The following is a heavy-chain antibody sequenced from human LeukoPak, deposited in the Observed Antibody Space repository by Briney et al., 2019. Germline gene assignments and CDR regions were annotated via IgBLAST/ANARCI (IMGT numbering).Heavy chain of an antibody. J-gene: IGHJ4*02. CDR2: IHSGGRT. V-gene: IGHV3-53*01. CDR3: AKELIAAAPH. CDR1: GFTVSGIY. D-gene: IGHD6-13*01. Sequence: PGGSLRLSCAASGFTVSGIYMSWVRQPPGKGLEWVSVIHSGGRTYYADSVKGRFTISRDNSKNTLYLQMNSLRAEDTAVYYCAKELIAAAPHWGQGTLVTVSS.